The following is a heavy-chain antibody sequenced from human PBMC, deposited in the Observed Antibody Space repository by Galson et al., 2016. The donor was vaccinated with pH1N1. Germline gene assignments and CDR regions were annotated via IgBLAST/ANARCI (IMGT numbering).Heavy chain of an antibody. CDR3: GRDGLTMITFGVPGNYFDY. CDR1: GYTFTSYA. V-gene: IGHV1-3*04. Sequence: SVKVFCKASGYTFTSYAIHWVRQAPGQRLEWMGWINTGSGYTKYSQKFHDRITITKDTSASTVYLELSSLRSEDTAVYYCGRDGLTMITFGVPGNYFDYWGQGTLVTVSS. J-gene: IGHJ4*02. D-gene: IGHD3-16*01. CDR2: INTGSGYT.